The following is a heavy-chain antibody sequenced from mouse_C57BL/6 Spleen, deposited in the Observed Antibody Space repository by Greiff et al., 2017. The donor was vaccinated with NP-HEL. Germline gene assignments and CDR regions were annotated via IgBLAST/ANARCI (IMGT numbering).Heavy chain of an antibody. V-gene: IGHV1-19*01. CDR1: GYTFTDYY. CDR2: INPYNGGT. J-gene: IGHJ2*01. Sequence: EVQLQQSGPVLVKPGASVKMSCKASGYTFTDYYMNWVKQSHGKSLEWIGVINPYNGGTSYNQKFKGKATLTVDKSSSPAYMELNSRTSEGSAVYYCARKGLDYWGQGTTLTVSS. CDR3: ARKGLDY.